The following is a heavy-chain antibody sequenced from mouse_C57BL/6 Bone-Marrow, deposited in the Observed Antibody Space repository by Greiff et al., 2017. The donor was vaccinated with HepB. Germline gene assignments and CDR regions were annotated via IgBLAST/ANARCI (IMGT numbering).Heavy chain of an antibody. D-gene: IGHD2-4*01. CDR2: INYDGSST. Sequence: EVNVVESEGGLVQPGSSMKLSCTASGFTFSDYYMAWVRQVPEKGLEWVANINYDGSSTYYLDSLKSRFIISRDNAKNILYLQMSSLKSEDTATYYCARGKIYYDYDEGYFDVWGTGTTVTVSS. CDR1: GFTFSDYY. V-gene: IGHV5-16*01. J-gene: IGHJ1*03. CDR3: ARGKIYYDYDEGYFDV.